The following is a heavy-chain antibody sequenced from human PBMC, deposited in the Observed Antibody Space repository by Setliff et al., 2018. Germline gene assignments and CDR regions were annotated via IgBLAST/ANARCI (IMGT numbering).Heavy chain of an antibody. D-gene: IGHD2-15*01. CDR3: ARDTRVRDSSSVPSDTFDI. Sequence: SETLSLTCSLSGVTIGGNNYYYWAWIRQPPGKGLEWIGTISYSGGVXXXPSLKSRVXXSADTSRIQFSLKLRSVTAADTAVYYCARDTRVRDSSSVPSDTFDIWGRGTMVTVSS. V-gene: IGHV4-39*07. J-gene: IGHJ3*02. CDR1: GVTIGGNNYYY. CDR2: ISYSGGV.